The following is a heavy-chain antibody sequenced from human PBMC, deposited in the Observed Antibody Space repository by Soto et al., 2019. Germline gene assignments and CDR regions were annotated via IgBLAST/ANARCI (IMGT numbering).Heavy chain of an antibody. D-gene: IGHD3-9*01. CDR3: ARGYDFLTGYYYPYGMDV. V-gene: IGHV3-30-3*01. CDR2: ISYDGSNK. J-gene: IGHJ6*02. CDR1: GFTFSSYA. Sequence: QVQLVESGGGVVQPGRSLRLSCGASGFTFSSYAMHWVRQAPGKGLEWVAVISYDGSNKNLVDTVKGRFTISRDNSKNTRYLQMNSLRAEDTAVYYCARGYDFLTGYYYPYGMDVWGQGTTVTVSS.